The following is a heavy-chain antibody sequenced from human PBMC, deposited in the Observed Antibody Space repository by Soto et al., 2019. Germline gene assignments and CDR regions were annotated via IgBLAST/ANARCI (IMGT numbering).Heavy chain of an antibody. V-gene: IGHV4-31*03. Sequence: SETLSLTCTVSGGSISSGGYYWSWIRQHPGKGLEWIGYIYYSGSTYYNPSLKSRVTISVDTSKNQFSLKLSSVTAADTAVYYCARVLLGFGELRSGNNWLDPWGQGNLVTVSS. CDR1: GGSISSGGYY. CDR3: ARVLLGFGELRSGNNWLDP. J-gene: IGHJ5*02. CDR2: IYYSGST. D-gene: IGHD3-10*01.